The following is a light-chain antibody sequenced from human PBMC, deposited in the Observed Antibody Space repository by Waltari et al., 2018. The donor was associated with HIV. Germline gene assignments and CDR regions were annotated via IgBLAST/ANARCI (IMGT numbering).Light chain of an antibody. CDR1: RSNIGNNY. CDR2: DKD. CDR3: GTWDSSLSAVV. J-gene: IGLJ2*01. V-gene: IGLV1-51*01. Sequence: QSVLTQPPSVSAAPGQKVTISCSGSRSNIGNNYVSWYQQHPGTDPKLLIYDKDKRPSGTPDRFSGSKSGTSATLGITGLQTGDESDYYCGTWDSSLSAVVFGGGTKLTVL.